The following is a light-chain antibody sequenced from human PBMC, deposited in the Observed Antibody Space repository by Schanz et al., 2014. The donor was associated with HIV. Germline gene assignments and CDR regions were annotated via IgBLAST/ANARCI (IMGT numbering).Light chain of an antibody. CDR2: EVS. V-gene: IGLV2-8*01. CDR3: ATWVDSLNGWV. Sequence: QSALTQPPSASGSPGQSVTISCTGTSSDGGGYNYVSWYQQHPGKAPKLMIYEVSKRPSGVPDRFSGSKSGTSASLAISGLQSQDEADYYCATWVDSLNGWVFGGGTKLTVL. CDR1: SSDGGGYNY. J-gene: IGLJ3*02.